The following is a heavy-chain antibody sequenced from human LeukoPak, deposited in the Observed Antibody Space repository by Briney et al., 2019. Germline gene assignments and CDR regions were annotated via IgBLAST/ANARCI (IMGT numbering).Heavy chain of an antibody. V-gene: IGHV3-13*01. D-gene: IGHD1-26*01. J-gene: IGHJ6*02. CDR1: GFTFSSYD. CDR3: ARGTKWELLAPFGMDV. CDR2: IGTAGDT. Sequence: GGSLRLSCAASGFTFSSYDMHWVRQATGKGLEWVSAIGTAGDTYYPGSVKGRFTTSRENAKNSLYLQMNSLRAGDTAVYYCARGTKWELLAPFGMDVWGQGTTVTVSS.